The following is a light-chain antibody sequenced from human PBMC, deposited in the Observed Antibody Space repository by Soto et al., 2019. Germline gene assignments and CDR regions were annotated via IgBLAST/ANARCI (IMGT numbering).Light chain of an antibody. J-gene: IGKJ1*01. CDR1: QIISSW. Sequence: DIPITQSPSTLSRSVRDRAPLTCRVSQIISSWLAWYQQKPGKAPKLLIYKASTLKSGVPSRFSGSGSGTEFTLTISSLQPDDFATYYCQHYNSYSEAFGQGAKVDI. CDR2: KAS. CDR3: QHYNSYSEA. V-gene: IGKV1-5*03.